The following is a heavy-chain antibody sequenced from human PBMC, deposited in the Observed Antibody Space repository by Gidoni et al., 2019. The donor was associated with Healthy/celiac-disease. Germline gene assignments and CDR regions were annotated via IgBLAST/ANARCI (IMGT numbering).Heavy chain of an antibody. CDR1: GGYISSYY. CDR3: ARDLLDGGNRPSAFDI. J-gene: IGHJ3*02. Sequence: QVQLQESGPGLVKPSETLSLTCTVSGGYISSYYWSWIRQPPGKGLEWIGYIYYSGSTNYNPSLKSRVTISVDTSKNQFSLKLSSVTAADTAVYYCARDLLDGGNRPSAFDIWGQGTMVTVSS. CDR2: IYYSGST. V-gene: IGHV4-59*01. D-gene: IGHD2-15*01.